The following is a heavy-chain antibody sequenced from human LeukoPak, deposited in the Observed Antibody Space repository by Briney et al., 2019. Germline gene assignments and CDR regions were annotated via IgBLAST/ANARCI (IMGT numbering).Heavy chain of an antibody. J-gene: IGHJ6*04. V-gene: IGHV3-21*01. CDR1: GFTLSSYS. CDR3: ARDRGGYDILTGYYYYYYGMDV. CDR2: ISSSSSYI. Sequence: GGSLRLSCAASGFTLSSYSMNWVRQAPGKGLEWVSSISSSSSYIYYADSVKGRFTISRDNAKNSLYLQMNSLRAEDTAVYYCARDRGGYDILTGYYYYYYGMDVWGKGTTVTVSS. D-gene: IGHD3-9*01.